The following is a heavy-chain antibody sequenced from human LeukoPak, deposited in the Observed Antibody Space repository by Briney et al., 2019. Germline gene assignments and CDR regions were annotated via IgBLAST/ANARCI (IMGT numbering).Heavy chain of an antibody. V-gene: IGHV4-61*01. CDR1: GGSVRSYISH. CDR2: VHYSGSA. J-gene: IGHJ6*02. Sequence: SETLSLTCSVSGGSVRSYISHWSWIRQPPGKGLESIGYVHYSGSANDDSSLGSLATMSLDTSKNQFSLCLSSGTAADTAVYYCASNRGWDATDVWGQGAAVTVSS. CDR3: ASNRGWDATDV. D-gene: IGHD6-19*01.